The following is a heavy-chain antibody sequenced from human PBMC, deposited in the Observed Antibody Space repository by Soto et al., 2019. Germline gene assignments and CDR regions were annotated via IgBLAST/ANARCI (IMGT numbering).Heavy chain of an antibody. J-gene: IGHJ3*02. CDR3: AKGDCSGGSCYFSAFDI. CDR2: ISYDGTNN. Sequence: QVQLVESGGGVVQPGRSLRLSCAASGFTFSSYGMHWVRQAPGKGLEWVAVISYDGTNNYYTESVKGRFTISRDNSKKXLFLQMNSLRAEDTAVYFCAKGDCSGGSCYFSAFDIWGQGTMVTVSS. V-gene: IGHV3-30*18. CDR1: GFTFSSYG. D-gene: IGHD2-15*01.